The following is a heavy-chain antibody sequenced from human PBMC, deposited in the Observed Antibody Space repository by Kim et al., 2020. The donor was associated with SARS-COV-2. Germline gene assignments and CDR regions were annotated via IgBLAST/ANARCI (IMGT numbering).Heavy chain of an antibody. D-gene: IGHD3-16*01. Sequence: GGSLRLSCAASGFTFSSYSMNWVRQAPGKGLEWVSSISSSSSYIYYADSVKGRFTISRDNAKNSLYLQMNSLRAEDTAVYYCARAGKGWASPGMDVWGQGTTVTVSS. V-gene: IGHV3-21*04. J-gene: IGHJ6*02. CDR1: GFTFSSYS. CDR2: ISSSSSYI. CDR3: ARAGKGWASPGMDV.